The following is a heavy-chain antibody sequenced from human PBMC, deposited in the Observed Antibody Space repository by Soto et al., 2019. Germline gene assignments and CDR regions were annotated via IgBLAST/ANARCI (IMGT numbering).Heavy chain of an antibody. CDR1: GGTFSSYA. V-gene: IGHV1-69*10. CDR2: IIPILGIA. J-gene: IGHJ3*02. Sequence: ASVKVSCKASGGTFSSYAISWVRQAPGQGLEWMGGIIPILGIANYAQKFQGRVTITADKSTSTAYMELSSLRSEGTAVYYCARDRVGCGGDCYYDAFDIWGQGTMVTVSS. D-gene: IGHD2-21*02. CDR3: ARDRVGCGGDCYYDAFDI.